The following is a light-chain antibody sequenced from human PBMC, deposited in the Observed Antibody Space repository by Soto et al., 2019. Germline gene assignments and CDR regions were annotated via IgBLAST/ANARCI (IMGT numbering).Light chain of an antibody. CDR2: GAS. V-gene: IGKV3-15*01. J-gene: IGKJ2*01. CDR1: LSVGSN. Sequence: EIVMTQSPATLSVSPGDSATLSCRASLSVGSNLAWYQQKPGQAPRLLIYGASTRATAILARFSGSGSGTEFTLTIGGLQSEDFAVYYCQQYNNRPPYTFGQGTKLEI. CDR3: QQYNNRPPYT.